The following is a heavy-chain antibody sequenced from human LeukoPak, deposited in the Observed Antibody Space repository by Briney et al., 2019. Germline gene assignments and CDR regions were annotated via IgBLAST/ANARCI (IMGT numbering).Heavy chain of an antibody. CDR2: IKQDGSEK. V-gene: IGHV3-7*01. CDR3: ARDGFSGSDDY. CDR1: GFTFSSYW. Sequence: GGSLRLSCAASGFTFSSYWMSWVRQAPGKGLEWVANIKQDGSEKYYVDSVKGRFTISRDNAKNSLYLQMNSLRAEDTAVCYCARDGFSGSDDYWGQGTLVTVSS. D-gene: IGHD3-10*01. J-gene: IGHJ4*02.